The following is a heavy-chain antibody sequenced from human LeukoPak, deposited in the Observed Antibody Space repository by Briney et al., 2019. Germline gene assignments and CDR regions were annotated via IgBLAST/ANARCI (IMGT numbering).Heavy chain of an antibody. V-gene: IGHV1-18*01. J-gene: IGHJ3*02. D-gene: IGHD3-3*01. CDR1: GYTFTSYG. CDR3: ARVPDDTIFGVVTDSDAFDI. CDR2: ISAYNGNT. Sequence: GASVKVSCKASGYTFTSYGISWVRQAPGQGLEWMGWISAYNGNTNYAQKLQGRVTMTTDTSTSTAYMELSSLRSEDTAVYYCARVPDDTIFGVVTDSDAFDIWGQGTMVTVSS.